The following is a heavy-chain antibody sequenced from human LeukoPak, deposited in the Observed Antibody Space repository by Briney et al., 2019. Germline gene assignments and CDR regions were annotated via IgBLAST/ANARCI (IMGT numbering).Heavy chain of an antibody. CDR1: GFTVSSNY. CDR3: ARPYGSGSFLNV. V-gene: IGHV3-66*04. CDR2: IYSGGST. Sequence: GGSLRLSCAASGFTVSSNYMSWVRQAPGKGLEWVSVIYSGGSTYYADSVEGRFTISRDNSKNTLYLQMNSLRAEDTAVYYCARPYGSGSFLNVWGQGTTVTVSS. D-gene: IGHD3-10*01. J-gene: IGHJ6*02.